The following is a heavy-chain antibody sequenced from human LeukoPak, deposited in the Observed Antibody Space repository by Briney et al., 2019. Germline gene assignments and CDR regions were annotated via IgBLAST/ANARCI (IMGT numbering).Heavy chain of an antibody. J-gene: IGHJ4*02. CDR1: GFTFNTYG. V-gene: IGHV3-33*01. CDR2: IWYDGSIK. D-gene: IGHD4-23*01. Sequence: GGSLRLSCAASGFTFNTYGMNWVRQAPGKGLEWVAVIWYDGSIKYYAESVKGRFTVSRDNSENTLYLQMNSLRAEDTAMYYCARGRPHGNDYWGQGTLVTVSS. CDR3: ARGRPHGNDY.